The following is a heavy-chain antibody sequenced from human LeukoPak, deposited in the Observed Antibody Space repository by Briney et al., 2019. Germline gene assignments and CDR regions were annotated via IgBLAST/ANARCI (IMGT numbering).Heavy chain of an antibody. J-gene: IGHJ4*02. CDR2: IRYDGSNK. CDR3: AKDIRHYQGGNLHFDY. V-gene: IGHV3-30*02. CDR1: GFTFSSYG. Sequence: PGGSLRLSCAASGFTFSSYGMHWVRQAPGKGLEWVAFIRYDGSNKYYADSVKGRFTISRDNSKNTLYLQMNSLRAEDTAVYYCAKDIRHYQGGNLHFDYWGQGTLVTVSS. D-gene: IGHD4-23*01.